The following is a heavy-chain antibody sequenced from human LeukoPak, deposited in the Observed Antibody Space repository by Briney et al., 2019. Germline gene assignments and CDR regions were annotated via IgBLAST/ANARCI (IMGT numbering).Heavy chain of an antibody. CDR1: ANSISSYY. J-gene: IGHJ2*01. CDR2: IYSSGAT. V-gene: IGHV4-59*08. CDR3: ARLKVGAYFDL. Sequence: PSETLSLTCTVSANSISSYYWSWIRQPPGKGPEWIAYIYSSGATSYNPSLRSRVSISLDTSNNQFSLKLSSVTAADTAVYYCARLKVGAYFDLWGRGTLVTVSS. D-gene: IGHD3-16*01.